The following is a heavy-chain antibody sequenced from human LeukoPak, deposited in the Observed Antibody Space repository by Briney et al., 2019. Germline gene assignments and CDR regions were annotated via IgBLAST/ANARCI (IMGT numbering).Heavy chain of an antibody. CDR1: GGTFSSYA. V-gene: IGHV1-69*06. D-gene: IGHD6-13*01. Sequence: ASVKVSCKASGGTFSSYAISWVRQAPGQGLEWMGGIIPIFGTANYAQKFQGRVTITADKSTSTAYMELSSLRSEDTAVYYCAKAGYSSNRHTGGFDYWGQGTLVTASS. J-gene: IGHJ4*02. CDR3: AKAGYSSNRHTGGFDY. CDR2: IIPIFGTA.